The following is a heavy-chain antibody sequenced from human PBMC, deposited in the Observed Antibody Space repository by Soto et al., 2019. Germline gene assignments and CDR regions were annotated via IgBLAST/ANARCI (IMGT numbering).Heavy chain of an antibody. CDR1: GGTFSSYT. Sequence: SVKVSCKASGGTFSSYTISWVRQAPGQGLEWMGRIIPILGIANYAQKFQGRVTITADKSTSTAYMELSSLRSEDTAVYYCARKGGSGAFLFDPWGQGTPVTVSS. J-gene: IGHJ5*02. CDR3: ARKGGSGAFLFDP. CDR2: IIPILGIA. V-gene: IGHV1-69*02. D-gene: IGHD3-10*01.